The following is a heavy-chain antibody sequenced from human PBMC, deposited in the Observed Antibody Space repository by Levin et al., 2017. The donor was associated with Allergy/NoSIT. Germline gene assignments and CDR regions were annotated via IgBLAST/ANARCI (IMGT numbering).Heavy chain of an antibody. D-gene: IGHD4-23*01. CDR1: GFSFSIYA. J-gene: IGHJ4*02. Sequence: GGSLRLSCAASGFSFSIYAMSWVRQAPGKGLEWVSGMSGNGATISYIDSVKGRFTISRDNSKNTVYLQMNSLRAEDTAVYYCAKTLYGGPFWGRGTLVTVSS. CDR2: MSGNGATI. V-gene: IGHV3-23*01. CDR3: AKTLYGGPF.